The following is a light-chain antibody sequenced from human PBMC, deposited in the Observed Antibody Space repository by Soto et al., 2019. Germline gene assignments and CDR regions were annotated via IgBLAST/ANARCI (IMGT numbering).Light chain of an antibody. V-gene: IGLV7-46*01. CDR2: DTS. CDR1: TGAVTSGHY. Sequence: QAVVTQEPSLTVSPGGTVTLTCGSSTGAVTSGHYPYWFQQKAGQAPRTLIYDTSNKHSWTPARFSGSLLGGKAALTLSGAQPEDEAEYYCLLSYSGALVVFGGGTKVTVL. J-gene: IGLJ2*01. CDR3: LLSYSGALVV.